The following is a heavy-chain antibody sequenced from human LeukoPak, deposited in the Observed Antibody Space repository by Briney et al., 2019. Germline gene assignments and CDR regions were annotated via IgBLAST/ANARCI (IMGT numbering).Heavy chain of an antibody. D-gene: IGHD6-13*01. Sequence: GGSLRLSCAASGFTFSSYWMHWVRQAPGKGLVWVSRINSDGSSTSYAGSVKGRFTISRDNAKNTLYLQMNSLRGEDTAVYYCATYSSSWHAIDYWGQGTLVTVSS. V-gene: IGHV3-74*01. CDR1: GFTFSSYW. J-gene: IGHJ4*02. CDR2: INSDGSST. CDR3: ATYSSSWHAIDY.